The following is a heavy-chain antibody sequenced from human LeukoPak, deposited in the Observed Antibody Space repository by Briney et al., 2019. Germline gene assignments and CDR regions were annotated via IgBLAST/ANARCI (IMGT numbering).Heavy chain of an antibody. CDR1: GGSFSGYY. Sequence: RSETLSLTCAVYGGSFSGYYWSWIRQPPGKGLEGIGEINHSGSTNYNPSLKSRVTISVDTSKNQFSLKLSSVTAADTAVYYCARSAYGSGSYSHAFDIWGQGTMVTVSS. V-gene: IGHV4-34*01. J-gene: IGHJ3*02. CDR2: INHSGST. D-gene: IGHD3-10*01. CDR3: ARSAYGSGSYSHAFDI.